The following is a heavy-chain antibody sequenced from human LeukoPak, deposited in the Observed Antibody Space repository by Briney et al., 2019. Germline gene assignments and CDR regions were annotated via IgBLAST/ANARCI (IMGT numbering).Heavy chain of an antibody. CDR2: ISWNSVSV. Sequence: GGSLRLSCAASGFTFDDFAMHWVRQAPGKGLEWVSSISWNSVSVGYADSVKGRFTISRDNAKNSLYLQMNSLRTEDTALYYCVKDHRSSVWHTGVSFDSWGQGALVTVSS. D-gene: IGHD5/OR15-5a*01. V-gene: IGHV3-9*01. CDR3: VKDHRSSVWHTGVSFDS. CDR1: GFTFDDFA. J-gene: IGHJ4*02.